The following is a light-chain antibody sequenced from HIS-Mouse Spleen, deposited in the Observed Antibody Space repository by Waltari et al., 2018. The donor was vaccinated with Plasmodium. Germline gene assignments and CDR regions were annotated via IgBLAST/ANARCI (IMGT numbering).Light chain of an antibody. Sequence: SYELTQPPSVSVSPGQPARSTCSGDGLPQQYAYWYQQKSGQAPVLVIYEDSKRPSGIPERFSGSSSGTMATLTISGAQVEDEADYYCYSTDSSGNHRVFGGGTKLTVL. V-gene: IGLV3-10*01. CDR2: EDS. CDR3: YSTDSSGNHRV. CDR1: GLPQQY. J-gene: IGLJ3*02.